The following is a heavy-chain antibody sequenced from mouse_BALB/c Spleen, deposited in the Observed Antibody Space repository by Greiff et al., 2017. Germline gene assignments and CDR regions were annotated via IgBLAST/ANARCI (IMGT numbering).Heavy chain of an antibody. CDR1: GFTFSSYA. Sequence: EVQLVESGGGLVKPGGSLKLSCAASGFTFSSYAMSWVRQTPEKRLEWVASISSGGSTYYPDSVKGRFTISRDNARNILYLQMSSLRSEDTAMYYCARGDYYGSSYGYFDVWGAGTTVTVSS. D-gene: IGHD1-1*01. V-gene: IGHV5-6-5*01. J-gene: IGHJ1*01. CDR3: ARGDYYGSSYGYFDV. CDR2: ISSGGST.